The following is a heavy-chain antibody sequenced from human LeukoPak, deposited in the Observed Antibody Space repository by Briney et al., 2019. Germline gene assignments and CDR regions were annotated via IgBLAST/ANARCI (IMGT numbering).Heavy chain of an antibody. J-gene: IGHJ4*02. D-gene: IGHD7-27*01. CDR3: ARGTGDQIDY. CDR1: GGSISSGDYY. V-gene: IGHV4-61*02. Sequence: SQTLSLTCTVSGGSISSGDYYWSWIRQPAGKGLEWIGRIYTSGSTNYNPSLKSRVTISVDRSKNQFSLKLSSVTAADTAVYYCARGTGDQIDYWGQGTLVTVSS. CDR2: IYTSGST.